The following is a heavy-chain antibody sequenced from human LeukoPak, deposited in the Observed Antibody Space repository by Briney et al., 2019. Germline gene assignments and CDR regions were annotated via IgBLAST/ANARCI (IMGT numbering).Heavy chain of an antibody. CDR3: ARDELFWGGELSFRPDY. CDR1: GGSISSSSYY. CDR2: IYYSGST. V-gene: IGHV4-39*07. J-gene: IGHJ4*02. D-gene: IGHD3-16*02. Sequence: SETLSLTCTVSGGSISSSSYYWGWIRQPPGKGLEWIGSIYYSGSTYYNPSLKSRVTISVDTSKNQFSLKLSSVTAADTAVYYCARDELFWGGELSFRPDYWGQGTLVTVSS.